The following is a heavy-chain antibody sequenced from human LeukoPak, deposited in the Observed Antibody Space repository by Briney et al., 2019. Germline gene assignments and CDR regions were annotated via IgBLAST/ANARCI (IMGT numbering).Heavy chain of an antibody. CDR1: RGSISSGDYY. CDR3: AREQVAHYFDY. CDR2: IYYSGST. D-gene: IGHD5-12*01. Sequence: SETLSLTCTVSRGSISSGDYYWSWIRQPPGKGLEWIGYIYYSGSTYYNPSLKSRVIISVDTSKNQFSLTLSSVTAADTAVYYCAREQVAHYFDYWGQGTLVTVSS. J-gene: IGHJ4*02. V-gene: IGHV4-30-4*01.